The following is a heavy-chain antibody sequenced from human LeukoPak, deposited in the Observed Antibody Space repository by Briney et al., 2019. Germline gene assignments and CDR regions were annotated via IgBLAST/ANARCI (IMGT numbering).Heavy chain of an antibody. D-gene: IGHD7-27*01. CDR3: ARDWSHGDPVLTNWFDP. V-gene: IGHV4-61*02. CDR1: GGSISSGSYY. Sequence: SETLSLTCTVSGGSISSGSYYWSWIRQPAGKGLEWIGRIYTSGSTNYNPSLKSRVTISVDTSKNQFSLKLSSVTAADTAVYYCARDWSHGDPVLTNWFDPWGQGTLVTVSS. CDR2: IYTSGST. J-gene: IGHJ5*02.